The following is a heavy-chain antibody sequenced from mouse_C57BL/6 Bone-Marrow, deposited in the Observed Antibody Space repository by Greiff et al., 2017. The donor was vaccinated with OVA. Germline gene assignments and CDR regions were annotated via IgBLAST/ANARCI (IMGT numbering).Heavy chain of an antibody. J-gene: IGHJ1*03. CDR3: ARNDYGSSYHWYFDV. Sequence: VQGVESGPGLVQPSQSLSITCTVSGFSLTSYGVHWVRQSPGKGLEWLGVIWSGGSTDYNAAFISRLSISKDNSKSQVFFKMNSLQADDTAIYYCARNDYGSSYHWYFDVWGTGTTVTVSS. CDR1: GFSLTSYG. D-gene: IGHD1-1*01. CDR2: IWSGGST. V-gene: IGHV2-2*01.